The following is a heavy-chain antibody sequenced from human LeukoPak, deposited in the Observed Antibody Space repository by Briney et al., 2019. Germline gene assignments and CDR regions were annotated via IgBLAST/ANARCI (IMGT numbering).Heavy chain of an antibody. J-gene: IGHJ3*02. D-gene: IGHD5-24*01. V-gene: IGHV4-59*01. CDR3: ARGRWLPNAFDI. CDR2: IYYSGRT. Sequence: SETLSLTCTVSGDSINIYYWNWIRQPPGKGLEWIGYIYYSGRTDYNPSLKSRVTISVDTSKHQFSMKLKSVTAADTAVYFCARGRWLPNAFDIWGQGTMVTV. CDR1: GDSINIYY.